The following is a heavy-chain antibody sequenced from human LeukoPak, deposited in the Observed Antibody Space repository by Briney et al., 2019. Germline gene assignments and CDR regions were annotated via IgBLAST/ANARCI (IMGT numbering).Heavy chain of an antibody. D-gene: IGHD2-2*01. J-gene: IGHJ2*01. CDR2: IYYSGST. CDR1: GGSISSSSYY. Sequence: SETLSLTCTVPGGSISSSSYYWGWIRQPPGKGLEWIGSIYYSGSTYYNPSLKSRVTISVDTSKNQLSLKLSSVTAADTAVYYCARAVIVVVPAAIEDWYFDLWGRGTLVTVSS. V-gene: IGHV4-39*07. CDR3: ARAVIVVVPAAIEDWYFDL.